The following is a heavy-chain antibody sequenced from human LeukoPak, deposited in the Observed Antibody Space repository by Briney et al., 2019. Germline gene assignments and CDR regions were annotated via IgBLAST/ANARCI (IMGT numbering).Heavy chain of an antibody. Sequence: GGSLRLSCAASGFTFSNYGMHWVRQAPGKGLEWVALISYDGSKEYYAESVKGRFTISRDNSKNTLYLQMNSLRAEDTAVFYCAKVSGFKVTFGGVIDWGQGTPVTVSS. D-gene: IGHD3-16*02. CDR3: AKVSGFKVTFGGVID. V-gene: IGHV3-30*18. CDR2: ISYDGSKE. J-gene: IGHJ4*02. CDR1: GFTFSNYG.